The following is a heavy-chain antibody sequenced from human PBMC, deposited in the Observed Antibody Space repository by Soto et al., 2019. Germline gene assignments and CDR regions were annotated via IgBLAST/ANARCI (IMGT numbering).Heavy chain of an antibody. V-gene: IGHV4-61*01. Sequence: SETLSLTCTFSCGSVSSGSYYWSWIRQPPGKGLEWIGYIYYSGSTNYNPSLKSRVTISVDTSKNQFSLKLSSVTAADTAVYYCARDLRLPGYSSSWPGYWFDPWGQGTLVTVSS. CDR3: ARDLRLPGYSSSWPGYWFDP. CDR1: CGSVSSGSYY. J-gene: IGHJ5*02. CDR2: IYYSGST. D-gene: IGHD6-13*01.